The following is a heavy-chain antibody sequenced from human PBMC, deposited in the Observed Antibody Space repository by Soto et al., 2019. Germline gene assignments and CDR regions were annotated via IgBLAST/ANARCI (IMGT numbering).Heavy chain of an antibody. Sequence: ASVKVSCKASGYTYINYGISWVRQAPGQGLEWMGWISGYYGNTIYAQKFQGRVTMTTDTSTSTAYMELRSLTFDDTAVYYCARAPRIVTTATGTRDFDYWGQGTVVNVS. CDR1: GYTYINYG. J-gene: IGHJ4*02. D-gene: IGHD6-13*01. CDR3: ARAPRIVTTATGTRDFDY. V-gene: IGHV1-18*01. CDR2: ISGYYGNT.